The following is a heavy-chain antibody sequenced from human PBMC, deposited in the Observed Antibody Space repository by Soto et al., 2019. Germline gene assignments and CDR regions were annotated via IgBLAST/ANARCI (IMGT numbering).Heavy chain of an antibody. CDR1: GGSISSGDYY. J-gene: IGHJ4*02. V-gene: IGHV4-30-4*01. CDR3: ARSQYYYDSSGYYYFDY. D-gene: IGHD3-22*01. Sequence: QVQLQESGPGLVKPSQTLSLTCTVSGGSISSGDYYWSWIRQPPGKGLEWIGYIYYSGSTYYNPSLKSRVTISVDTSKNQFSLKLSSVTAADTAVYYCARSQYYYDSSGYYYFDYWGQGTLVTVSS. CDR2: IYYSGST.